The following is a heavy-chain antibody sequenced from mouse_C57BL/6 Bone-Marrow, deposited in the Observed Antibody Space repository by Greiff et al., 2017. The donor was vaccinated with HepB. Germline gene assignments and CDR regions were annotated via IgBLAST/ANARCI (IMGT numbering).Heavy chain of an antibody. CDR1: GFTFSSYA. J-gene: IGHJ2*01. V-gene: IGHV5-9-1*02. CDR2: ISSGGDYI. CDR3: TRDGFITTVVYFDY. Sequence: EVKLMESGEGLVKPGGSLKLSCAASGFTFSSYAMSWVRQTPEKRLEWVAYISSGGDYIYYADTVKGRFTISRDNARNTLYLQMSSLKSEDTAMYYCTRDGFITTVVYFDYWGQGTTLTVSS. D-gene: IGHD1-1*01.